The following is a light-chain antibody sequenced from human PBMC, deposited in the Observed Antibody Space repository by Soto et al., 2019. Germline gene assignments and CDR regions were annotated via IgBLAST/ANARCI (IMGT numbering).Light chain of an antibody. CDR2: GAS. Sequence: EIVLTQSPGTLSLSPGERATLSCRASQSVSSSYLAWYQHKPGQAPRLLIYGASSRATGIPDRFSGSGSGTDFTLTISRLDPEDFAVYYCQQYGSSPLTFGQGTRLEIK. V-gene: IGKV3-20*01. CDR1: QSVSSSY. CDR3: QQYGSSPLT. J-gene: IGKJ5*01.